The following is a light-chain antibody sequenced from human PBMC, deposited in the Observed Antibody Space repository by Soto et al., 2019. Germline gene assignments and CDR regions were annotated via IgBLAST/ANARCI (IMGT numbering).Light chain of an antibody. V-gene: IGLV2-14*01. CDR2: EVS. CDR1: SSDVGGYNY. Sequence: QSALTRPPSASGSPGQSVTISCTGTSSDVGGYNYVSWYQQHPGKAPKLMIYEVSNRPSGVSNRFSGSKSGNTASLTISGLQAEDEADYYCSSYTSSSTLYVFGTGTKLTVL. CDR3: SSYTSSSTLYV. J-gene: IGLJ1*01.